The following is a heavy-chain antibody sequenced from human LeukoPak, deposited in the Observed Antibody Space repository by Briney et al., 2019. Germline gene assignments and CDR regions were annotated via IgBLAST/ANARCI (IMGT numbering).Heavy chain of an antibody. V-gene: IGHV1-46*01. CDR1: GYTFTSYY. CDR2: INPSGGST. D-gene: IGHD3-22*01. CDR3: ARVEGDYDSSGYPDYYFDY. J-gene: IGHJ4*02. Sequence: ASVKVSCKASGYTFTSYYMHWVRQAPGQGLEWMGLINPSGGSTSYAQKFQGRVTMTRDTSTSTVYMELSSLRSEDTAVYYCARVEGDYDSSGYPDYYFDYWGQGTLVTVSS.